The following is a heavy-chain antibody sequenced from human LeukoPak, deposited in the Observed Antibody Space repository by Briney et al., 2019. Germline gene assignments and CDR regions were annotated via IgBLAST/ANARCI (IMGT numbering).Heavy chain of an antibody. CDR3: ARGGGNFHY. V-gene: IGHV3-7*03. J-gene: IGHJ4*02. CDR2: IEQDGSEQ. CDR1: GFTFSTFW. Sequence: GGSLRLSCAASGFTFSTFWMSWVRQAPGKGLEWVANIEQDGSEQYYVDSVRGRFTISRDNAKNSLYLQMNSLRAEDTAVYYCARGGGNFHYWGQGTLVTVSS. D-gene: IGHD3-16*01.